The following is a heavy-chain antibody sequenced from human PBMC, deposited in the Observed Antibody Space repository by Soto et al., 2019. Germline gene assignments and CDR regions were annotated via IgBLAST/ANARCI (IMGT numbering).Heavy chain of an antibody. J-gene: IGHJ4*02. V-gene: IGHV1-8*01. CDR2: MNPNSGNT. CDR1: GYTFTSYD. CDR3: ACSGSGWYLY. D-gene: IGHD6-19*01. Sequence: QVQLVQSGAAVKKPGASVKVSCKASGYTFTSYDINWVRQATGQGLEWMGWMNPNSGNTGTAQKFQGRVTMTRNTSRNTAYIELSILRSEDTAVDSCACSGSGWYLYWGQGTLGGVSS.